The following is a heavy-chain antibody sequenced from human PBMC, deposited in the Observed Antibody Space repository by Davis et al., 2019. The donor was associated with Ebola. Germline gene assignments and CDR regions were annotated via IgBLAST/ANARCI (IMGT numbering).Heavy chain of an antibody. CDR3: VRDPALVVTGGGWFFGL. V-gene: IGHV3-7*01. CDR1: GFIVSDKY. D-gene: IGHD2-21*02. CDR2: IKQDGSEK. Sequence: GGSLRLSCAASGFIVSDKYMSWVRQAPGKGLEWVANIKQDGSEKYYVDSVKGRFTISRDNAKNSLYLQMNSLRAEDTAVYYCVRDPALVVTGGGWFFGLWGRGTLVTVSS. J-gene: IGHJ2*01.